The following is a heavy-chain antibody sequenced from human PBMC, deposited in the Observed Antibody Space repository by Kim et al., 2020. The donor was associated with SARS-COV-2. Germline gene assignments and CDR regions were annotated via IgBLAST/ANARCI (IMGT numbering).Heavy chain of an antibody. CDR3: AGRGFTYYYDSSGYLDAFDI. D-gene: IGHD3-22*01. CDR1: GGSISSYY. V-gene: IGHV4-59*13. CDR2: IYYSGST. J-gene: IGHJ3*02. Sequence: SETLSLTCTVSGGSISSYYCSWIRQPPGKGLEWIGYIYYSGSTNYNPSLKSRVTISVDTSKNQFSLKLSSVTAADTAVYYCAGRGFTYYYDSSGYLDAFDIWGQGTMVTVSS.